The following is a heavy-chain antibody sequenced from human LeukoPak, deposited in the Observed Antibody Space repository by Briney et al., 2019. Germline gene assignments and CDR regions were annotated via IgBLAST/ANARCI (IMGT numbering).Heavy chain of an antibody. CDR1: GYTFTGYY. J-gene: IGHJ4*02. CDR2: INPNSGGT. V-gene: IGHV1-2*06. Sequence: ASVKVSCKASGYTFTGYYMHWVRQAPGQGLEWMGRINPNSGGTNYAQKFQGRVTMTRDTSISTAYMELSRLRSDDTAVYYCARAIPLPNYYDSSGYYGRWGPGTLVTVSS. D-gene: IGHD3-22*01. CDR3: ARAIPLPNYYDSSGYYGR.